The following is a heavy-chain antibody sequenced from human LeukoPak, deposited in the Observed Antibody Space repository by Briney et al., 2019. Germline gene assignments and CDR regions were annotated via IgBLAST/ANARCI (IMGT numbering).Heavy chain of an antibody. Sequence: GESLKISCKGSGYSFTSYWIGWVRQAPGKGLEWVGFIRSKAYGGTTEYAASVKGRFTISRDDSKSIAYLQMNSLKTEDTAVYYCTRGGGSYFLDYWGRGTLVTVSS. V-gene: IGHV3-49*02. J-gene: IGHJ4*02. D-gene: IGHD1-26*01. CDR2: IRSKAYGGTT. CDR3: TRGGGSYFLDY. CDR1: GYSFTSYW.